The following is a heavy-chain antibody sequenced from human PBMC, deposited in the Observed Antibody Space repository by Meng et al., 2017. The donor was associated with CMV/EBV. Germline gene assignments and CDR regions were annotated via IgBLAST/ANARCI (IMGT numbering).Heavy chain of an antibody. V-gene: IGHV4-31*03. CDR1: GGSIISGAYY. CDR3: ARDTVSTYYYYVMDV. D-gene: IGHD4-11*01. CDR2: ISYSGRT. Sequence: LRLSCTLSGGSIISGAYYWSWIRHHPGKGLQWFGYISYSGRTYYNPSLKSRVTIPVDTSTNQFSLKLSSVTAADTAVYYCARDTVSTYYYYVMDVWGQGTTVTVSS. J-gene: IGHJ6*02.